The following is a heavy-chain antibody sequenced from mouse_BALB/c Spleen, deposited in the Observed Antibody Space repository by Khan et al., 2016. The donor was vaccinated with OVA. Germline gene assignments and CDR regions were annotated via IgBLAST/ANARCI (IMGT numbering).Heavy chain of an antibody. CDR2: INPNNGGP. CDR3: TRSGYGNPFAF. D-gene: IGHD2-10*02. V-gene: IGHV1S81*02. Sequence: QVQLQQSGAELVKPGASVKLSCKASGYTFSSYYIYWVKQRPGQGLEWIGGINPNNGGPNFNDKFKTKATLTVDKSSSTAYIHLSSLTSEDSAVYYCTRSGYGNPFAFWGQGTLVTVSP. J-gene: IGHJ3*01. CDR1: GYTFSSYY.